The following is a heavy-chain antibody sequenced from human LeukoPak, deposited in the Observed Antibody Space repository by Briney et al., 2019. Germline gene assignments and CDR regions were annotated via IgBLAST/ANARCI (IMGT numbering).Heavy chain of an antibody. CDR2: IYYSGST. V-gene: IGHV4-61*01. CDR3: ARATTGYSSGWYSGIWGRAGKGYFDY. D-gene: IGHD6-19*01. CDR1: GGSVSSGSYY. Sequence: SETLSLTCTVSGGSVSSGSYYWSWIRQPPGKGLEWIGYIYYSGSTNYNPSLKSRVTISVDTSKNQFSLKLSSVTAADTAVYYCARATTGYSSGWYSGIWGRAGKGYFDYWGQGTLVTVSS. J-gene: IGHJ4*02.